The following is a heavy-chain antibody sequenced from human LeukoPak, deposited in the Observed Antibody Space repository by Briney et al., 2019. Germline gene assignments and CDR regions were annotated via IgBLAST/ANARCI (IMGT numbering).Heavy chain of an antibody. CDR1: GFTFSSYA. CDR2: IYSRGST. V-gene: IGHV3-66*01. Sequence: GSLRLSCAASGFTFSSYAMSWVRQAPGKGLEWVSVIYSRGSTYYADSVKGRFTISRDNSKNTLYLQMNSLRDEDTAVYYCARGGPEDAFDIWGQGTMVTVSS. CDR3: ARGGPEDAFDI. D-gene: IGHD1-14*01. J-gene: IGHJ3*02.